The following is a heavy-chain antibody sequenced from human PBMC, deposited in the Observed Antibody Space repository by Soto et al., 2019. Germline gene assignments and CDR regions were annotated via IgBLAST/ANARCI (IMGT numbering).Heavy chain of an antibody. J-gene: IGHJ3*02. CDR3: AKGRYYDILTGYYSDAFDI. CDR2: ISYDGSNK. CDR1: GFTFSSYG. V-gene: IGHV3-30*18. D-gene: IGHD3-9*01. Sequence: QVQLVESGGGVVQPGRSLRLSCAASGFTFSSYGIHWVRQAPGKGLEWVAVISYDGSNKYYADSVKGRFTISRDNSKNTLYLQMNSLRAEDTAVYYCAKGRYYDILTGYYSDAFDIWGQGTMVTVSS.